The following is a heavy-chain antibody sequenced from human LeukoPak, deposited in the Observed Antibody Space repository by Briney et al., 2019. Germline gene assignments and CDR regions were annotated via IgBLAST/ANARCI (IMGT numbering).Heavy chain of an antibody. D-gene: IGHD3-10*01. CDR2: MNPITGNT. Sequence: GASVKVSCRASGFIFTSYDINWVRQATGQGLEWMGWMNPITGNTGYARQFQGRITMTRDTSTSTAYMELTSLRSEGTAVYYCVRDGEGVAISVNYWFDPWGQGILVTVSS. CDR1: GFIFTSYD. CDR3: VRDGEGVAISVNYWFDP. V-gene: IGHV1-8*01. J-gene: IGHJ5*02.